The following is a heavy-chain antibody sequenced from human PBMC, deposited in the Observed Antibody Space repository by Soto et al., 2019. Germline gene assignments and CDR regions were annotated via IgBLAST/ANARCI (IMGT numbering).Heavy chain of an antibody. CDR1: GFTFSSYA. CDR2: ISGSGGST. Sequence: GGSLRLSCAASGFTFSSYAMSWVRQAPGKGLEWVSAISGSGGSTYYADSVKGRFTISRDNSKNTLYLQMNSLRAEDTAVYYCAKDILGISVYYYGMDVWGQGTTVTVSS. V-gene: IGHV3-23*01. D-gene: IGHD2-21*01. J-gene: IGHJ6*02. CDR3: AKDILGISVYYYGMDV.